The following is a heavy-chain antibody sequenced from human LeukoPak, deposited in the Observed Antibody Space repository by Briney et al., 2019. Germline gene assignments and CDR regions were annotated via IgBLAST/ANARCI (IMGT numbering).Heavy chain of an antibody. Sequence: SETLSLTCAVYGGSFSGYYWSWIRRPPGKGLEWIGEINHSGSTNYNPSLKSRVTISVDTSKNQFSLKLSSVTAADTAVYYCARHPSGWYASFFDIWGQGTMVTVSS. V-gene: IGHV4-34*01. CDR2: INHSGST. J-gene: IGHJ3*02. CDR1: GGSFSGYY. CDR3: ARHPSGWYASFFDI. D-gene: IGHD6-19*01.